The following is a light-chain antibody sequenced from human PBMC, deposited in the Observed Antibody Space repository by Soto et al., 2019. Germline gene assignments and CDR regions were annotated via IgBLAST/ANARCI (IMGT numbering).Light chain of an antibody. J-gene: IGKJ1*01. CDR3: MQALNTPRT. Sequence: DLVVTQSPLSLTVTPGEAASISCRTSQSLLHSNGYNHLDWYLQRPGQSPQVLIYFASYRASGVPDRFSGSGSGTDYTLKISRVEAEDVGTYYCMQALNTPRTFGQGTTVEIK. CDR1: QSLLHSNGYNH. V-gene: IGKV2-28*01. CDR2: FAS.